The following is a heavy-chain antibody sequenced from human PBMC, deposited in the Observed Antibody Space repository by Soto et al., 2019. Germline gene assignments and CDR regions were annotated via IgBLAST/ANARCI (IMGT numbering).Heavy chain of an antibody. Sequence: GGSLRLSCSASGCTFSSYGMHWVRQAPGKGLEWVAVISYDGSNKYYADSVKGRFTISRDNSKNTLYLQMNSLRAEDTAVYYCAKDLGRLDSSTHAFDYWGQGTLVTVSS. D-gene: IGHD6-6*01. CDR1: GCTFSSYG. CDR2: ISYDGSNK. J-gene: IGHJ4*02. CDR3: AKDLGRLDSSTHAFDY. V-gene: IGHV3-30*18.